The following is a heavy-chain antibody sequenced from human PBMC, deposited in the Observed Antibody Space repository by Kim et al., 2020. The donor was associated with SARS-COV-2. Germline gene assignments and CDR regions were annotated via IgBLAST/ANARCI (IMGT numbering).Heavy chain of an antibody. CDR1: GFTFDDYA. CDR3: ATGSGYDLIPSNPDY. CDR2: ISWNSGSI. J-gene: IGHJ4*02. V-gene: IGHV3-9*01. Sequence: GGSLRLSCAASGFTFDDYAMHWVRQAPGKGLEWVSGISWNSGSIGYADSVKGRFTISRDNAKNSLYLQMNSLRAEDTALYYCATGSGYDLIPSNPDYWGQGTLVTVSS. D-gene: IGHD5-12*01.